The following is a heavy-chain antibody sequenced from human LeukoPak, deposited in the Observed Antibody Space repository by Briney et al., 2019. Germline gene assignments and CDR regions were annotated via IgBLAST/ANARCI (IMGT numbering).Heavy chain of an antibody. V-gene: IGHV4-34*01. CDR3: AKDLLRYFDWLFTQPDY. J-gene: IGHJ4*02. D-gene: IGHD3-9*01. CDR2: INHSGST. Sequence: SETLSLTCTVSGGPISSYYWSWIRQPPGKGLEWIGEINHSGSTNYNPSLKSRVIISVDMSKNQFSLKLSSVTAADTAVYYCAKDLLRYFDWLFTQPDYWGQGTLVTVSS. CDR1: GGPISSYY.